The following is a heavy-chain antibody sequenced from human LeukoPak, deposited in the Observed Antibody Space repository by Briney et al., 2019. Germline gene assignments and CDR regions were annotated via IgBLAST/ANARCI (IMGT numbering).Heavy chain of an antibody. CDR2: IYTSGST. D-gene: IGHD2-2*01. V-gene: IGHV4-4*08. CDR1: GGSISSYY. Sequence: SSETLSLTCTVSGGSISSYYWSWIRQPPGKGLEWIGYIYTSGSTNYNPSLKSRVTMSVDTSKNQFSLKLSSVTAADTAVYYCARGTSSLRYYYYYMDVWGKGTTVTVSS. J-gene: IGHJ6*03. CDR3: ARGTSSLRYYYYYMDV.